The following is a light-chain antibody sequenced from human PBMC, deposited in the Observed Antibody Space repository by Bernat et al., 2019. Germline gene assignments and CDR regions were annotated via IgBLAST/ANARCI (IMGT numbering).Light chain of an antibody. CDR1: HSVSSSY. V-gene: IGKV3-20*01. J-gene: IGKJ3*01. CDR3: QQYCSSPYT. CDR2: GAC. Sequence: EIVLTQSPGTLSLSPGERATLSCRASHSVSSSYLAWYHQKPGQAPRLLIYGACTRATGIPDRFSCSGSGTDFTLTISRLEPEDFAVYYCQQYCSSPYTFGPGTKVDIK.